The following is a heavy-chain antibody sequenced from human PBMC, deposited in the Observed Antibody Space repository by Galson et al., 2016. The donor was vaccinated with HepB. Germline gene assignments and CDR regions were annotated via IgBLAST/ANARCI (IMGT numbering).Heavy chain of an antibody. CDR1: GFTFTDYY. J-gene: IGHJ5*02. CDR3: VRGIDP. CDR2: ISATGIRT. V-gene: IGHV3-11*01. Sequence: SLRLSCAASGFTFTDYYVSWIRQAPGKGLEWLSYISATGIRTYYADSVKGRFTISRDNTKNSLYLQMNSLRVEDTAVYYCVRGIDPWGQGTLVTVSS.